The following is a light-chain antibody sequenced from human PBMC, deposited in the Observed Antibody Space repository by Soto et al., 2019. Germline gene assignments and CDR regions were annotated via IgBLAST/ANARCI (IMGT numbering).Light chain of an antibody. CDR1: QSATTNN. CDR2: GAS. CDR3: QQYGDSALT. J-gene: IGKJ4*01. Sequence: EIVLTQSPGTLSLSPGERATLSCRASQSATTNNLAWYQHKPGRAPRLLIYGASTRATGIPDRFSGSGSGTDFTLTVSRLEPEDFAVYYCQQYGDSALTFGGGTKVEIK. V-gene: IGKV3-20*01.